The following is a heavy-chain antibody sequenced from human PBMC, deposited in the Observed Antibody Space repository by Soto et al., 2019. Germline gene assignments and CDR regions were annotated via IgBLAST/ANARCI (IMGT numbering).Heavy chain of an antibody. CDR3: VKSRGGNNFDFFD. D-gene: IGHD5-12*01. J-gene: IGHJ4*02. CDR1: GFTFSSYA. V-gene: IGHV3-64D*06. CDR2: VRGNGDPP. Sequence: GGSLRLSCSASGFTFSSYAMHWVRQAPGRGLEYVSGVRGNGDPPFYADSVKGRFTISRDNSKNTLYLQMSGLSADDTAVYYCVKSRGGNNFDFFDWGQGALVTVSS.